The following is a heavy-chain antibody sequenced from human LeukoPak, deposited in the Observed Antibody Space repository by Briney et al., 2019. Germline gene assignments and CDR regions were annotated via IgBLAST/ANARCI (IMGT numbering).Heavy chain of an antibody. CDR3: ARVRVGQQLDGFDY. J-gene: IGHJ4*02. D-gene: IGHD6-13*01. CDR1: GFTFSSYS. Sequence: PGGSLRLSCAASGFTFSSYSMNWVRQAPGKGLEWVSSITSSSSYIYYADSVKGRFTISRYNAKNSVYLQMNSLRAEDTAVYYCARVRVGQQLDGFDYWGQGTLVTVSS. V-gene: IGHV3-21*01. CDR2: ITSSSSYI.